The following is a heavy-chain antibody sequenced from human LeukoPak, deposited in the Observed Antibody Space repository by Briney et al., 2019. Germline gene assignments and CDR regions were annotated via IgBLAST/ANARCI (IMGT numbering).Heavy chain of an antibody. J-gene: IGHJ3*02. CDR3: AKAPGYSYGPAAFDI. CDR1: GFTFSSYA. CDR2: ISGSGGST. D-gene: IGHD5-18*01. V-gene: IGHV3-23*01. Sequence: SGGSLRLSCAASGFTFSSYAMSWVRQAPGKGLEWVSAISGSGGSTYYADSVKGRFTISRDNSKNTLYLQMNSLRAEDTAVYYCAKAPGYSYGPAAFDIWGQGTMVTVSS.